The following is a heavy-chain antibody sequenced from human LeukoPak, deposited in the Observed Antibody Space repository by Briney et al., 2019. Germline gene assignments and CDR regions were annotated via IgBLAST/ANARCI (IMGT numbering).Heavy chain of an antibody. CDR2: IIPIFGTA. CDR3: ARATLTQVRGVILYYFDY. D-gene: IGHD3-10*01. CDR1: GGTFSSYA. J-gene: IGHJ4*02. V-gene: IGHV1-69*13. Sequence: ASVKVSCKASGGTFSSYAISWVRQAPGQGLEWMGGIIPIFGTANYAQKFQGRVTITADESTSTAYMELSSLRSEDTAVYYCARATLTQVRGVILYYFDYWGQGTLVTVSS.